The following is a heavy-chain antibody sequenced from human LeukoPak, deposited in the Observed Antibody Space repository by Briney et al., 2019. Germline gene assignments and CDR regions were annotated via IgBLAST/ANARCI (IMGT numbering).Heavy chain of an antibody. CDR1: GYSISSGYY. D-gene: IGHD6-19*01. CDR2: IYLGGNT. V-gene: IGHV4-38-2*01. Sequence: SETLSLTCAVSGYSISSGYYWGWIRQPPGKGLEWIGCIYLGGNTYYNPSLKSRVTILIDTSRNHFSLKLNSVSAADTAVYYCARVAVASVELNWFDPWGQGALVTVSS. CDR3: ARVAVASVELNWFDP. J-gene: IGHJ5*02.